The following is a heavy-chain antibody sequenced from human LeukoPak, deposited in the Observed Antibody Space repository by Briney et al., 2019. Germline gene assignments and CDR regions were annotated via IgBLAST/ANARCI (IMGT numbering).Heavy chain of an antibody. CDR2: ISYDGSIN. CDR1: GFTFNSYA. D-gene: IGHD2-15*01. CDR3: ARDRRYCSGGSCYFDGFFDY. J-gene: IGHJ4*02. Sequence: GGSLRLSCAASGFTFNSYAVHWVRQAPGKGLEWVAVISYDGSINFYAASVKGRFIISRDNSKNTLYLQMNSLRIGDTALYFCARDRRYCSGGSCYFDGFFDYWGQGTLVTVSS. V-gene: IGHV3-30*04.